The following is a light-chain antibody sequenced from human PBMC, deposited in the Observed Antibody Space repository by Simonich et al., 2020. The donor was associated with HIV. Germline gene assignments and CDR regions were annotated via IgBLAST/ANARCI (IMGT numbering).Light chain of an antibody. CDR2: AAS. CDR3: QQYNNWPPLT. Sequence: EIVMTQSPATLSVSPGDSATLSCRASQSVTTNLAWYQQKPGQAPRLRIYAASTRATGSPARFSGRGSGTEFTLTISSTQSEDFAVYYCQQYNNWPPLTFGGGTKVEIK. V-gene: IGKV3-15*01. J-gene: IGKJ4*01. CDR1: QSVTTN.